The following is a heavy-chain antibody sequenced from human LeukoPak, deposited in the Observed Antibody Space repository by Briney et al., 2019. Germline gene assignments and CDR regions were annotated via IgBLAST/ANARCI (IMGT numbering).Heavy chain of an antibody. V-gene: IGHV4-59*01. CDR3: ARVPHYYDSSGYYTYYFDY. J-gene: IGHJ4*02. CDR2: IYYSGST. Sequence: PSETLSLTCTVPGGSISSYYWSWIRQPPGKGLDWIGYIYYSGSTNYNPSLKSRVTISVDTSKNQFSLKLSSVTAADTAVYYCARVPHYYDSSGYYTYYFDYWGQGTLVTVSS. D-gene: IGHD3-22*01. CDR1: GGSISSYY.